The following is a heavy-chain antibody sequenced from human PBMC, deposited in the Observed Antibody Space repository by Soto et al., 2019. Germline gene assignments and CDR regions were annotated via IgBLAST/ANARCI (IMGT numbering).Heavy chain of an antibody. CDR3: ARGTTVETGSY. CDR2: ISAYNGNT. V-gene: IGHV1-18*01. CDR1: GYTFTSYG. J-gene: IGHJ4*02. D-gene: IGHD4-17*01. Sequence: QVQLVQSGAEVKKPGASVKVSCKASGYTFTSYGISWVRQAPGQGLEWMGWISAYNGNTNYAQKLQGRVTMTTDTPTSTAYRELRSLKSDDRAVYCCARGTTVETGSYWGQGTLVTVSS.